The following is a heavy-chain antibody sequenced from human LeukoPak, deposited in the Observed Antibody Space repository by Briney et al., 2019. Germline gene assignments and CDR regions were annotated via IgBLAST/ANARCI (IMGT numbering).Heavy chain of an antibody. CDR1: GGTFSSYA. CDR3: ARTGPPTAVVTTTPYYYMDV. CDR2: IIPIFGTA. Sequence: ASVKVSCKASGGTFSSYAISWVRQAPGQGLEWMGGIIPIFGTANYAQKFQGRVTITTDESTSTAYMELSSLRSEDTAVYYCARTGPPTAVVTTTPYYYMDVWGKGTTVTVSS. J-gene: IGHJ6*03. D-gene: IGHD4-23*01. V-gene: IGHV1-69*05.